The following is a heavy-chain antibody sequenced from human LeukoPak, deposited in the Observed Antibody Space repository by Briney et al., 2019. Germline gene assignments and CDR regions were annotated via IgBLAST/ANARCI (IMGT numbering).Heavy chain of an antibody. D-gene: IGHD5-12*01. J-gene: IGHJ4*02. CDR1: GFTFSSYG. Sequence: PGGSLRLSCAASGFTFSSYGMHWVRQAPGKGLEWVAVISYDGSNKYYAGSVKGRFTISRDNSKNTLYLQMNSLRAEDTAVYYCVCSGYERFDYWGQGTLVTVS. CDR3: VCSGYERFDY. V-gene: IGHV3-30*03. CDR2: ISYDGSNK.